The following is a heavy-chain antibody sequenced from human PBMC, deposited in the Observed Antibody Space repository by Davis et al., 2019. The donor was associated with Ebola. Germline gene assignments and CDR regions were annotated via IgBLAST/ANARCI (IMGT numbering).Heavy chain of an antibody. V-gene: IGHV3-23*01. CDR1: AFTISSYG. CDR3: AKDRYYYGSVSYYLFDY. D-gene: IGHD3-10*01. CDR2: ISGSGGST. Sequence: PGGSLRLSCAAYAFTISSYGMHWVRQALGKGLEWVSAISGSGGSTYYADSVKGRFTLSRDNSKNTLYLQMNSLRAEDTALYYCAKDRYYYGSVSYYLFDYWGQGTLVTVSS. J-gene: IGHJ4*02.